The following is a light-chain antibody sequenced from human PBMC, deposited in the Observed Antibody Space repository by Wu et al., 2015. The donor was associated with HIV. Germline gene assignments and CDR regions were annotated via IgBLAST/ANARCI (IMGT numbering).Light chain of an antibody. J-gene: IGKJ2*03. CDR1: QSVSSNY. Sequence: ETVLTQSPVTLSLSPGERATLSCRASQSVSSNYLAWYQQKPGQPPRLLIYGASSRATGIPDRFSGGGSGTDFTLTISRLEPEDFAVYFCQQYVASGYSFGQGTKLEIK. CDR3: QQYVASGYS. V-gene: IGKV3-20*01. CDR2: GAS.